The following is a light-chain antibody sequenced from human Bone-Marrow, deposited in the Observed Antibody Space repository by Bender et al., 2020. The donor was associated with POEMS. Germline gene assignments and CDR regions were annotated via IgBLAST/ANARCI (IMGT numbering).Light chain of an antibody. CDR3: QVWDDSRDPWV. CDR1: NIGTKS. J-gene: IGLJ3*02. V-gene: IGLV3-21*02. CDR2: DST. Sequence: SYVLTQPPSVSVAPGQTATITCGGNNIGTKSVHWYQQQPVQAPVLVVYDSTDRPSGIPERFSGSNSGNMATLTISRVETGDEADYYCQVWDDSRDPWVFGGGTKLTVL.